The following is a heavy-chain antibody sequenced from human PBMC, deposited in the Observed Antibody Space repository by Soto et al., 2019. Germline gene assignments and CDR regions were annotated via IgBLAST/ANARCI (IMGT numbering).Heavy chain of an antibody. Sequence: GGSLRLSCAASGFTFSSYAMHWVRQAPGKGLEWVAVISYDGSNKYYADSVKGRFTISRDNSKNTLYLQMNSLRAEDAAVYYCASHGSHVNYYDSSGYLYWFDPWGQGTLVTVSS. D-gene: IGHD3-22*01. V-gene: IGHV3-30-3*01. CDR2: ISYDGSNK. J-gene: IGHJ5*02. CDR3: ASHGSHVNYYDSSGYLYWFDP. CDR1: GFTFSSYA.